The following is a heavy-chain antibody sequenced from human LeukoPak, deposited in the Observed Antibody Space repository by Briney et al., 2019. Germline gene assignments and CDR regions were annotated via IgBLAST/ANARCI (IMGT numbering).Heavy chain of an antibody. V-gene: IGHV3-7*05. J-gene: IGHJ4*02. D-gene: IGHD6-19*01. CDR1: GLTFSKSW. Sequence: RGSLRLSCAASGLTFSKSWMTWVRQAPGKGLQWVAHIKEDGGDKYYVDSVKGRFTISRDNDKTSVYLQMNSLRAEDTAVYYCATWSSGWQFDYWGQGTLFSVSS. CDR2: IKEDGGDK. CDR3: ATWSSGWQFDY.